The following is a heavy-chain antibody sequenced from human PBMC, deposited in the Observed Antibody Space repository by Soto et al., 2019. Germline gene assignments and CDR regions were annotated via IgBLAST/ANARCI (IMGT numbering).Heavy chain of an antibody. CDR2: IIPILGIA. V-gene: IGHV1-69*02. CDR3: ARASNYDFWSGYYRGVDYYYMDV. J-gene: IGHJ6*03. CDR1: GGTFSSYT. Sequence: ASVKVSCKASGGTFSSYTISWVRQAPGQGLEWMGRIIPILGIANYAQKFQGRVTITADKSTSTAYMELSSLRSEDTAVYYCARASNYDFWSGYYRGVDYYYMDVWGKGTTVTVSS. D-gene: IGHD3-3*01.